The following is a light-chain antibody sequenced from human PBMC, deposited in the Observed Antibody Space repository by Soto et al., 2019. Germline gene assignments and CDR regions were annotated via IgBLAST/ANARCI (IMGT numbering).Light chain of an antibody. Sequence: DIQMTQSPSSLSASVGDRVTITGRANLIISTYLNWYRQKPGKAPELLIYAASSLESGVPSRFSGSGSGTDFSLTISSLQPEDFATYYCQQTDSAPLTFGGGTKVEVK. V-gene: IGKV1-39*01. CDR2: AAS. J-gene: IGKJ4*01. CDR3: QQTDSAPLT. CDR1: LIISTY.